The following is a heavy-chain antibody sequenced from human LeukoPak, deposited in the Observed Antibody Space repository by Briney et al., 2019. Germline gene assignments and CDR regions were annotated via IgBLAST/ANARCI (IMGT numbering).Heavy chain of an antibody. D-gene: IGHD6-19*01. Sequence: SETLSLTCTVSGGSISSSNYYWGWIRQPPGRRLEWIGTIYYSGSTYYNSSLKSRVTISVDTSKNQFSLKLSSVTAADTAVYYCARDRYSSGWHDAFDIWGQGTMVTVSS. CDR2: IYYSGST. CDR1: GGSISSSNYY. J-gene: IGHJ3*02. V-gene: IGHV4-39*07. CDR3: ARDRYSSGWHDAFDI.